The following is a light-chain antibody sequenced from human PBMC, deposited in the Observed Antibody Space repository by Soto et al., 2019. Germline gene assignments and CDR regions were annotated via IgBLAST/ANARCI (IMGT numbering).Light chain of an antibody. CDR2: LGS. Sequence: DIVMTQSPLSLPVTPGETASISCRSSQSLLHSNGYNYLDWYLQKPGQSPQLLIYLGSNRASGVPDRFSGSGSGTDFTLKISRVEAEDVGVYYCMQALQTPYTFCQGTKLEIK. CDR1: QSLLHSNGYNY. CDR3: MQALQTPYT. J-gene: IGKJ2*01. V-gene: IGKV2-28*01.